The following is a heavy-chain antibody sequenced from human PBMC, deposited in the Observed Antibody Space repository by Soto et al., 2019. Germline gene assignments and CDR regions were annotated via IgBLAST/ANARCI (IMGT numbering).Heavy chain of an antibody. CDR3: AGAAAKGKDNWFDP. V-gene: IGHV4-4*02. CDR2: IYHSGST. J-gene: IGHJ5*02. Sequence: SETLSLTCAVSGGSISSSNWWSWVRQPPGKGLEWIGEIYHSGSTNYNPSLKSRVTISVDKSKNQFSLKLSSVTAADTAVYYCAGAAAKGKDNWFDPWGQGTLVTVSS. CDR1: GGSISSSNW. D-gene: IGHD2-2*01.